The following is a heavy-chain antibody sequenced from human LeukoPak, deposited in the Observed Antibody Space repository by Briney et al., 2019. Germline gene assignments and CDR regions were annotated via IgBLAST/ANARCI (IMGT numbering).Heavy chain of an antibody. D-gene: IGHD3-10*02. CDR3: ARAQTMFWEFDGFDI. J-gene: IGHJ3*02. CDR2: MTRSSAI. CDR1: GFSFTSYS. V-gene: IGHV3-48*02. Sequence: GGSLRLSCTASGFSFTSYSMNWVRQAPGKGLEWVATMTRSSAIFYADSVKGRFTISRDNAKNSVYLQMNSLRDEDTAVYSCARAQTMFWEFDGFDIWGRGTKVTVSS.